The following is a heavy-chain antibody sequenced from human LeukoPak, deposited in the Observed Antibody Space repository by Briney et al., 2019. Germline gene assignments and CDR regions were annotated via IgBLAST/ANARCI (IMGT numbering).Heavy chain of an antibody. V-gene: IGHV3-48*01. CDR3: ARVGEATLYYYYMDV. J-gene: IGHJ6*03. Sequence: GFLRLSCAASGFTFSSYSMNWVRQAPGKGLEWVSYISSSSSTIYYADSVKGRFTISRDNAKNSLYLQMNSLRAEDTAVYYCARVGEATLYYYYMDVWGKGTTVTVSS. CDR1: GFTFSSYS. D-gene: IGHD3-3*01. CDR2: ISSSSSTI.